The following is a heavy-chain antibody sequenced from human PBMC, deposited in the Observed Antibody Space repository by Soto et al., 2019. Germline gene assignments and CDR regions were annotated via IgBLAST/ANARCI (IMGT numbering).Heavy chain of an antibody. V-gene: IGHV4-39*01. CDR3: ARQYYYSSSWYYFDY. CDR2: VYYGGST. D-gene: IGHD3-22*01. J-gene: IGHJ4*02. Sequence: SETLSLTXTVSGGSITSNTYYWAWIRQPPGKGLEWIGSVYYGGSTYYNPSLESRVTISVDTSTNQFSLNMRSVTAADTAVHYCARQYYYSSSWYYFDYWGQGTLVTVSS. CDR1: GGSITSNTYY.